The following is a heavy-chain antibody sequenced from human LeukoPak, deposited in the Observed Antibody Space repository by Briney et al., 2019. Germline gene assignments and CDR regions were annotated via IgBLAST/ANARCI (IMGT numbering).Heavy chain of an antibody. D-gene: IGHD6-13*01. J-gene: IGHJ4*02. CDR3: ARQGLAAASGTTDY. Sequence: GESLKISCQASGYKFNNFYIAWVRQMPGKGLEWMGIIYPGDSDTRYSPSFQGQVTISADKSISTAYLQWSSLKASDTAMYYCARQGLAAASGTTDYWGQGTLVTVSS. CDR2: IYPGDSDT. CDR1: GYKFNNFY. V-gene: IGHV5-51*01.